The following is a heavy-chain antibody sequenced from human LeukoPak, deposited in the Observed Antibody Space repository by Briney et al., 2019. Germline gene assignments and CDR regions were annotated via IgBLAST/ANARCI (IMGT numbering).Heavy chain of an antibody. CDR2: ITSSSSYI. J-gene: IGHJ6*03. D-gene: IGHD1-26*01. CDR3: ARDPYSGNYGAYYYYYMDV. V-gene: IGHV3-11*06. CDR1: GFTFSDYY. Sequence: PGRSLRLSCAASGFTFSDYYMSWIRQAPGKGLEWVSSITSSSSYIYYADSVKGRFTISRDNAKNSLYLQMDSLRVEDTAVYYCARDPYSGNYGAYYYYYMDVWGKGTTVTISS.